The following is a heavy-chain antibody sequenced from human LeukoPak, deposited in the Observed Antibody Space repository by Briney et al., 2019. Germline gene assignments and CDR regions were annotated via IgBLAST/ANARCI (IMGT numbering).Heavy chain of an antibody. CDR2: ISSSSSTI. J-gene: IGHJ4*02. CDR3: AKDLRTYGDPIYYFDY. D-gene: IGHD4-17*01. V-gene: IGHV3-48*01. Sequence: TGGSLRLSCAASGFTFSSYSMNWVRQAPGKGLEWVSYISSSSSTIYYADSVKGRSTISRDNSKNTLYLQMNSLRAEDAAVYYCAKDLRTYGDPIYYFDYWGQGTLVTVSS. CDR1: GFTFSSYS.